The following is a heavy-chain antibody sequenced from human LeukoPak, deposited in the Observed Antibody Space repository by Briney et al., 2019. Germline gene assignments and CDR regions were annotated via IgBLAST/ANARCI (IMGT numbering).Heavy chain of an antibody. CDR3: ARLEHGSGSCLGY. CDR1: GFTFSSYS. V-gene: IGHV3-48*01. J-gene: IGHJ4*02. CDR2: ISRSSSTI. Sequence: GGSLRLSCAASGFTFSSYSMNWVRQAPGKGLEWVSYISRSSSTIYYADSVKGRFTISRDNAKNSLYLQMNSLRAEDTAVYYCARLEHGSGSCLGYWGQGTLVTVSS. D-gene: IGHD3-10*01.